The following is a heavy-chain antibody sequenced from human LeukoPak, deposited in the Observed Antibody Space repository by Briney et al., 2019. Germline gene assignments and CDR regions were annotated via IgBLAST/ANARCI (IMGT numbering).Heavy chain of an antibody. CDR2: IYYSGST. CDR1: GGSISSYY. D-gene: IGHD2-8*01. CDR3: ASCTNAVMEFDY. V-gene: IGHV4-59*01. Sequence: PSETPPLTCTVSGGSISSYYWSWIRQPPGKGLEWIGYIYYSGSTNYNPSLKSRVTISVDTSKNQFSLKLSSVTAADTAVYYCASCTNAVMEFDYWGQGTLVTVSS. J-gene: IGHJ4*02.